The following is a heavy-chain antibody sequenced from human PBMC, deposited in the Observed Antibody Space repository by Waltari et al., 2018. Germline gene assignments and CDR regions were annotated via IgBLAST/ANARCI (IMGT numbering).Heavy chain of an antibody. Sequence: QVQLVQSGAEVKKPGDSVKGSCKASGYTLTSYDINWVRQATGQGLEWMGWMNPNSGNTGYAQNFRDRVTMTRNTSISTAYMELSSLRSEDTAVYYCARGYDYYYYYMDVWGKGTTVTVSS. D-gene: IGHD4-17*01. J-gene: IGHJ6*03. V-gene: IGHV1-8*01. CDR1: GYTLTSYD. CDR3: ARGYDYYYYYMDV. CDR2: MNPNSGNT.